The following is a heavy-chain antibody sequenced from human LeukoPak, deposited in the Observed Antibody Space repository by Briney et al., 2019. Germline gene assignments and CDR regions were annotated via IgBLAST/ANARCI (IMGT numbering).Heavy chain of an antibody. Sequence: PGGSLRLSCAASGFTFSNAWMSWVRQAPGKGLEYVSAISSNGGSTYYANSVKGRFTISRDNSKNTLYLQMGSLRAEDMAVYYCARVGYTSYYYYGMDVWGQGTTVTVSS. CDR3: ARVGYTSYYYYGMDV. J-gene: IGHJ6*02. V-gene: IGHV3-64*01. CDR1: GFTFSNAW. CDR2: ISSNGGST. D-gene: IGHD6-13*01.